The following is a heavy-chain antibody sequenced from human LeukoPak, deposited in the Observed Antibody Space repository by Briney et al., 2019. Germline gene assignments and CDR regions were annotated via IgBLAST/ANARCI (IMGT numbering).Heavy chain of an antibody. CDR1: GFTFSSYW. V-gene: IGHV3-74*01. J-gene: IGHJ4*02. Sequence: GGSLRLSCAASGFTFSSYWMHWVRHAPGKGLVWVSRINTDGSSTNYADSVKGRFTMSRDNAKNTLYLQMNSLRAEDTAVYSCAREITTNGGRYFDYWGQGTLVTVSS. D-gene: IGHD7-27*01. CDR3: AREITTNGGRYFDY. CDR2: INTDGSST.